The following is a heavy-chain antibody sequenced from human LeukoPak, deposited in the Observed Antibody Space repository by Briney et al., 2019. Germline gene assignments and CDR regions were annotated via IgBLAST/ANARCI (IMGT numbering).Heavy chain of an antibody. CDR3: ARWVESKSYYYMDV. CDR1: GGSISSGSYY. D-gene: IGHD5-24*01. Sequence: PSETLSLTCTVSGGSISSGSYYWSWIRQPAGKGLEWIGRIYRSGSTNYNPALKSRVTISIDTSKNQLSLKLSSVTAADTAVYYCARWVESKSYYYMDVWGKGTTVTVSS. J-gene: IGHJ6*03. V-gene: IGHV4-61*02. CDR2: IYRSGST.